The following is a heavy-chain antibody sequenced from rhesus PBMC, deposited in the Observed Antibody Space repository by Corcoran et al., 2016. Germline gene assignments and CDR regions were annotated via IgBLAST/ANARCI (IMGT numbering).Heavy chain of an antibody. CDR2: IDVNIAGT. CDR3: ARRVNFDAFDF. CDR1: GGSISGYY. J-gene: IGHJ3*01. V-gene: IGHV4-81*01. Sequence: QLQLQESGPGLVKPSETLSLTCAVSGGSISGYYWSWIRQPPGKGLEWIGNIDVNIAGTNSNPSLKSRVTISKDPSKNQFSLKLSSVTAADTAVYYWARRVNFDAFDFWGQGLRVTVSS.